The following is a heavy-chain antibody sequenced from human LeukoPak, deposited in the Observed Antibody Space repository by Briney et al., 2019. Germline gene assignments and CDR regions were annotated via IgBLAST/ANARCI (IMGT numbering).Heavy chain of an antibody. CDR3: ARGPRSSTFIASYMDV. CDR1: GGSISGYY. V-gene: IGHV4-59*01. J-gene: IGHJ6*03. Sequence: SETLSLTCTVSGGSISGYYWSWTRQPPGKGLEWIGYIYHSGSTNYNPSLKSRVTISVDTPKNQFSLKLSSVTGADTAVYYCARGPRSSTFIASYMDVWGTGPTVTVSS. D-gene: IGHD2-2*01. CDR2: IYHSGST.